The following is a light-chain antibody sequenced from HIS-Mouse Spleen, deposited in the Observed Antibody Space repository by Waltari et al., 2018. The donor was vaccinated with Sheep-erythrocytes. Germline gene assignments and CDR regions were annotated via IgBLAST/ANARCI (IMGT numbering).Light chain of an antibody. CDR2: GNG. V-gene: IGLV1-40*01. J-gene: IGLJ2*01. CDR3: QSYDSSLSGSVV. Sequence: QSVLTQPPSVSGAPGQRVTISCTGSSSNIGAGYDVHWYQQLPGTAPKLLIYGNGNRPSRVPDRFSGSKSGTSASLAITGLQAEDEADYYCQSYDSSLSGSVVFGGGTKLTVL. CDR1: SSNIGAGYD.